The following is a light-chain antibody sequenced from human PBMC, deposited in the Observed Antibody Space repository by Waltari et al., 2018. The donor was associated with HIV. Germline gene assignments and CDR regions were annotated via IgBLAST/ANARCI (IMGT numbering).Light chain of an antibody. V-gene: IGLV2-14*01. CDR1: RTDVGGHIF. CDR2: EVF. J-gene: IGLJ3*02. Sequence: QSALTQPASVSASPGQSITLSCTGTRTDVGGHIFFSWYQQTTGKAPQLMIYEVFPRPSGVSNRFSGFKSANTASLTISGLQAEDEAYYYCSSYTSSSTWVFGGGTKLTVL. CDR3: SSYTSSSTWV.